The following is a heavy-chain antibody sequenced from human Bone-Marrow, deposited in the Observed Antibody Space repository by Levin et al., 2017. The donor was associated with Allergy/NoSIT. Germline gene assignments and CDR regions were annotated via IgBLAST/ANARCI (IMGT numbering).Heavy chain of an antibody. CDR1: GYSISSGYY. J-gene: IGHJ4*02. Sequence: ESLKISCAVSGYSISSGYYWGWIRQPPGKGLEWIGSIYHSGSTYYNPSLKSRVTISVDTSKNQFSLKLSSVTAADTAVYYCARVSGLNWVYGSGTYSPYYFDYWGQGTLVTVSS. D-gene: IGHD3-10*01. CDR3: ARVSGLNWVYGSGTYSPYYFDY. V-gene: IGHV4-38-2*01. CDR2: IYHSGST.